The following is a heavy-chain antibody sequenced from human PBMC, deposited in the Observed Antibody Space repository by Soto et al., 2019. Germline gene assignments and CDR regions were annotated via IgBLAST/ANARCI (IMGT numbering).Heavy chain of an antibody. D-gene: IGHD5-18*01. V-gene: IGHV4-59*08. CDR2: VYSGGGT. J-gene: IGHJ6*02. CDR1: GGSLRGYS. CDR3: ACIFSGGYSYGFYYYGMDV. Sequence: SETLSLTCTVSGGSLRGYSWSWIRQSPGKGLEWIGYVYSGGGTNYSPSFMGRVTISVDTTDNQFSLKLSSVTAADTAVYYCACIFSGGYSYGFYYYGMDVWGQGTTVTVSS.